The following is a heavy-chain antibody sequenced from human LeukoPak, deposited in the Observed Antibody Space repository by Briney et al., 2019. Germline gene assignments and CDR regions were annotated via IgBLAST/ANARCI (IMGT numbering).Heavy chain of an antibody. D-gene: IGHD2-21*01. Sequence: PSETLSLTCAVSGGSISSGGYSWSWIRQPPGKGLEWIGYIYHSGSTYYNPSLKSRVTISVDRSKNQFSLKLSSVTAADTVVYYCARGLNRLVDYWGQGTLVTVSS. CDR2: IYHSGST. V-gene: IGHV4-30-2*01. J-gene: IGHJ4*02. CDR3: ARGLNRLVDY. CDR1: GGSISSGGYS.